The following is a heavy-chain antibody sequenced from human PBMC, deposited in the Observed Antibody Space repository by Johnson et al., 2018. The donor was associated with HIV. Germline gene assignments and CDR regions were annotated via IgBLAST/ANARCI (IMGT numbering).Heavy chain of an antibody. V-gene: IGHV3-30*18. J-gene: IGHJ3*02. Sequence: QVQLVESGGGVVQPGGSLRLSCAASGFTFSNYGMHWVRQAPGTGLEWVAVSSYDGTNKYYADSVKGRFTISRDNSDTRLYLQMNSLRAEDTAVYYCAKDINWGGTAFDIWGQGTMVTVSS. CDR3: AKDINWGGTAFDI. CDR1: GFTFSNYG. D-gene: IGHD7-27*01. CDR2: SSYDGTNK.